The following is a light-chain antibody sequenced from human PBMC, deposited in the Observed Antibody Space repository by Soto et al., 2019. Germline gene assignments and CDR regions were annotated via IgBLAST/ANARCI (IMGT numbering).Light chain of an antibody. CDR3: QQLNSYSIT. CDR2: GKS. J-gene: IGKJ5*01. V-gene: IGKV3-20*01. Sequence: EIVLTQSPGTLSLSPGERVTLSCRASQSVSFSSLAWYQHKPGRAPRLLIYGKSSRATGIPDRFSGSGSGTDFTLIISKVEPEDFATYYCQQLNSYSITFGQGTRLEIK. CDR1: QSVSFSS.